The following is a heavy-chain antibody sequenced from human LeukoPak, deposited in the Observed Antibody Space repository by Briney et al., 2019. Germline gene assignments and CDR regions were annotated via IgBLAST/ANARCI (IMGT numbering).Heavy chain of an antibody. V-gene: IGHV1-8*01. J-gene: IGHJ4*02. CDR1: GYTFTSYD. CDR3: ARGRFRWELEIRDFDY. CDR2: MNPNSGNT. D-gene: IGHD1-26*01. Sequence: ASVTVSFKASGYTFTSYDINWVRQATGQGLEWMGWMNPNSGNTGYAQKFQGRVTMTRDTSISTAYMELSSLRSEDTAVYYCARGRFRWELEIRDFDYWGQGTLVTVSS.